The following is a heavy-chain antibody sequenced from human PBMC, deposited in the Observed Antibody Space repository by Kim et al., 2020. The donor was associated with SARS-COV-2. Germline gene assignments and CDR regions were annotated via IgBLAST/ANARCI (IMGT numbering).Heavy chain of an antibody. CDR3: AKDSPRGGGYKFYFDY. D-gene: IGHD5-12*01. CDR1: GFTFSSYA. Sequence: GGSLRLSCAASGFTFSSYAMSWVRQAPGKGLEWVSAISGSGGSTYYADSVKGRFTISRDNSKNTLYLQMNSLRAEDTAVYYCAKDSPRGGGYKFYFDYWGQGTLGTVSS. V-gene: IGHV3-23*01. J-gene: IGHJ4*02. CDR2: ISGSGGST.